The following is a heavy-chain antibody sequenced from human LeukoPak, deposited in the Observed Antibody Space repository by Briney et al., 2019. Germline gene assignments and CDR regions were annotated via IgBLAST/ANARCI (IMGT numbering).Heavy chain of an antibody. J-gene: IGHJ1*01. CDR1: GYTFTSYD. D-gene: IGHD2-15*01. CDR2: MNPNSGNT. CDR3: ARGVRDSGGREYFQH. Sequence: ASVKVSCKASGYTFTSYDINWVRQATGQGLEWMGWMNPNSGNTGYAQKFQGRVTMTRNTSINTAYMELSSLRSEDTAVFYCARGVRDSGGREYFQHWGQGTLVTVSS. V-gene: IGHV1-8*01.